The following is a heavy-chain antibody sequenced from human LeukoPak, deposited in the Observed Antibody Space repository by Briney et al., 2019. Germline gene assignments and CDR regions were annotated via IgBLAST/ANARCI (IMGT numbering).Heavy chain of an antibody. CDR1: GGSFSGYY. CDR2: INHSGST. Sequence: PSETLSLTCAVYGGSFSGYYWSWIRQPPGKGLEWIGEINHSGSTNYNPSLKSRVTISVDTSKNQFSLKLSSVTAADTAVYYRARGDVAAAAKRLRFDPWGQGTLVTVSS. V-gene: IGHV4-34*01. CDR3: ARGDVAAAAKRLRFDP. J-gene: IGHJ5*02. D-gene: IGHD6-13*01.